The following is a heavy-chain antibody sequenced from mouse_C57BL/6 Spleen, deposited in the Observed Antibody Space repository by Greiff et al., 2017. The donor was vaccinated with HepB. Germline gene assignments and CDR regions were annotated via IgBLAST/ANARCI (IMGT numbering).Heavy chain of an antibody. Sequence: VQLQQSGAELVRPGASVKLSCKASGYTFTDYYINWVKQRPGQGLEWIARIYPGSGNTYYNEKFKGKATLTAEKSSSTAYMQLSSLTSEDSAVYFCARERDYDYDDGYPYYYAMDYWGQGTSVTVSS. J-gene: IGHJ4*01. D-gene: IGHD2-4*01. CDR2: IYPGSGNT. CDR1: GYTFTDYY. V-gene: IGHV1-76*01. CDR3: ARERDYDYDDGYPYYYAMDY.